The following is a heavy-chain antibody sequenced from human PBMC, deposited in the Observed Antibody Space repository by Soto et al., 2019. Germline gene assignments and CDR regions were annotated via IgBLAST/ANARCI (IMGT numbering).Heavy chain of an antibody. CDR3: ARDAYYDEGSGYFDY. J-gene: IGHJ4*02. CDR1: GFIFNNYW. V-gene: IGHV3-7*01. CDR2: IKQDGSEK. Sequence: PGGSLRLSCAASGFIFNNYWMTWVRQAPGKGLEWVANIKQDGSEKYYVDSVKGRFTISRDNAKNSLYLQMNSLRADDTAVYYCARDAYYDEGSGYFDYWGQGTLVTVSS. D-gene: IGHD3-22*01.